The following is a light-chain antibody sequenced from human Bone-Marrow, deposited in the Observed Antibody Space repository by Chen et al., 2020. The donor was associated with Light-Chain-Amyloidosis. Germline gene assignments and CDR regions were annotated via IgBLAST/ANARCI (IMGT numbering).Light chain of an antibody. V-gene: IGLV1-47*01. CDR2: RNN. CDR3: AAWDGSLSGYV. J-gene: IGLJ1*01. Sequence: QSVLTQPPSASGTPGQRVTISCSGASSNLGIIYLSWYQHFPGAAPILLIHRNNQRPSGVPDRFSASKSGTSAFLAISGLRSEDEADYYCAAWDGSLSGYVFGTGTKVIVL. CDR1: SSNLGIIY.